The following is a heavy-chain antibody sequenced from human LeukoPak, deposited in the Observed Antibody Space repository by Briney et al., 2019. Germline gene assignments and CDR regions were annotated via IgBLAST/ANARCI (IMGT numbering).Heavy chain of an antibody. CDR3: ARVRPYSSGSYYFDY. D-gene: IGHD6-19*01. CDR2: IYYSGST. CDR1: GGSVSSGSYY. V-gene: IGHV4-61*01. J-gene: IGHJ4*02. Sequence: SETLSLTCTVSGGSVSSGSYYWSWIRQPPGKGVEWIGYIYYSGSTSYNPSLKSRVTISVDTSKNQFSLKLSSVTAADTAVYYCARVRPYSSGSYYFDYWGQGTLVTVSS.